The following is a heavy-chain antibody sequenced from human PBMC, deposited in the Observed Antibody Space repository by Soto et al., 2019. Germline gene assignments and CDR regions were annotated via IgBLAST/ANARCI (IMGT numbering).Heavy chain of an antibody. CDR2: INAGNGNT. CDR3: ARGVWGRSPALYAYLYYGMDV. J-gene: IGHJ6*02. Sequence: QVQLVQSGAEVKKPGASVKVSCKASGYTFTSYAMHWVRQAPGQRLEWMGWINAGNGNTTYSQKFQGRVTITRDTPASTAYMELSSLRSEDTAVYYCARGVWGRSPALYAYLYYGMDVWGQGNTVTVSS. D-gene: IGHD2-8*01. CDR1: GYTFTSYA. V-gene: IGHV1-3*01.